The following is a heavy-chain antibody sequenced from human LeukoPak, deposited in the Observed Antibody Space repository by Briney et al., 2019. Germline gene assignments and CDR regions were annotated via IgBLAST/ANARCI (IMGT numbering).Heavy chain of an antibody. D-gene: IGHD4-11*01. CDR2: IYYSGST. CDR3: ARRLDAFDI. Sequence: SETLSLTCTVSGGSISSYYWSWIRQPPGKGLEWIGYIYYSGSTNYNPSLKSRVTISVATSKNQFSLKLSSVTAADTAVYYCARRLDAFDIWGQGTMVTVSS. V-gene: IGHV4-59*12. CDR1: GGSISSYY. J-gene: IGHJ3*02.